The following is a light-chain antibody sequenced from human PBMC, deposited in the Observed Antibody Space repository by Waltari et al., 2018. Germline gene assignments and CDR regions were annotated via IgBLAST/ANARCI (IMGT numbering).Light chain of an antibody. CDR1: QSFSNN. CDR2: DAS. Sequence: EVVMTQSPVTLSVSPGERATLSCRASQSFSNNLAWSQHKPGQAPRLVMYDASTRASGLPARFSGTGSGREFTLTINSLQSEDVAIYYCQQYSNWPPWTFGQGTTVEIK. V-gene: IGKV3-15*01. J-gene: IGKJ1*01. CDR3: QQYSNWPPWT.